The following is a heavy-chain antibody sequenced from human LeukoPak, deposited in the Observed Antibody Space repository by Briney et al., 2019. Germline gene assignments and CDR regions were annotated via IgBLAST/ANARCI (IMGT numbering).Heavy chain of an antibody. CDR3: ATGVLLYFDWLFPFDY. Sequence: ASVKVSCKASGYTFTGYYMHWVRQAPGQGLEWMGWINPNSGGTNYAQKFQGGVTMTRDTSISTAYMELSRLRSDDTAVYYCATGVLLYFDWLFPFDYWGQGTLVTVSS. D-gene: IGHD3-9*01. CDR1: GYTFTGYY. V-gene: IGHV1-2*02. CDR2: INPNSGGT. J-gene: IGHJ4*02.